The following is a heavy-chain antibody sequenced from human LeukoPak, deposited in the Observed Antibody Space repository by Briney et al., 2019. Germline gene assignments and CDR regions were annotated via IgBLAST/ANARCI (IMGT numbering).Heavy chain of an antibody. CDR3: ARVTDDSSGYYEGAFDI. CDR1: GYTFTSYA. J-gene: IGHJ3*02. V-gene: IGHV1-69*06. CDR2: IIPIFGTA. Sequence: SVKVSCKASGYTFTSYAISWVRQAPGQGLEWMGGIIPIFGTANYAQKFQGRVTITADKSTSTAYMELSSLRSEDTAVYYCARVTDDSSGYYEGAFDIWGQGTMVTVSS. D-gene: IGHD3-22*01.